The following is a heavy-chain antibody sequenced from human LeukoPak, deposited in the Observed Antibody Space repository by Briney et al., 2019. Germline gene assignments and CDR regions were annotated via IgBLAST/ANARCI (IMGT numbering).Heavy chain of an antibody. D-gene: IGHD3-22*01. CDR1: GGSISSGGYY. CDR3: ARGGSGYIYYFDY. CDR2: IHYSGNT. Sequence: PSQTLSLTCTVSGGSISSGGYYWSWIRQHPGKGLEWIGYIHYSGNTNYNPSLKSRVTTSVDTSKNQFSLKLSSVTAADTAVYYCARGGSGYIYYFDYWGQGTPVTVSS. J-gene: IGHJ4*02. V-gene: IGHV4-61*08.